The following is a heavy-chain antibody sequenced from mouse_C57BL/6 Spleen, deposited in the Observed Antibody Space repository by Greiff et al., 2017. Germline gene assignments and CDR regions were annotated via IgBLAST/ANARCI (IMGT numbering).Heavy chain of an antibody. Sequence: VKLQQPGAELVKPGASVKMSCKASGYTFTSYWITWVKQRPGQGLEWIGDIYPGSGSTNYNEKFKSKATLTVDTSSSTAYMQLSSLTSEDSAVYYCARQALMVTTFYAMDYWGQGTSVTVSS. D-gene: IGHD2-2*01. CDR2: IYPGSGST. CDR1: GYTFTSYW. J-gene: IGHJ4*01. CDR3: ARQALMVTTFYAMDY. V-gene: IGHV1-55*01.